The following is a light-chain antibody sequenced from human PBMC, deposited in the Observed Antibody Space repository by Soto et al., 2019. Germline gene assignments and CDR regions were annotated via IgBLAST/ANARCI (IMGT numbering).Light chain of an antibody. V-gene: IGKV1-5*03. J-gene: IGKJ1*01. CDR1: QSIDTW. Sequence: DIQMTQSPSTLSASVGDTVTITCRASQSIDTWLAWHQQKPGRAPKLLISKASTLESGVPSRFSGSGSGTDFTLTISGLQPDDFAIYYCQQYNSYRAFGQGTKVEI. CDR2: KAS. CDR3: QQYNSYRA.